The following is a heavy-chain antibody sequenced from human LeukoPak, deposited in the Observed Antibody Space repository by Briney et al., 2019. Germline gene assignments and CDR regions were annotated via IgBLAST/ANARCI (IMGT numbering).Heavy chain of an antibody. CDR2: ISGGGGST. Sequence: PGGSLRLSCAASGFTFSSYAISWVRQAPGKGLEWVSAISGGGGSTYYADSVKGRFTISGDNSKNTLYLQMNRLRAEDTVVYYCAKDRGDTSGYYRGPVFDYWGQGTLVTVSS. CDR1: GFTFSSYA. J-gene: IGHJ4*02. D-gene: IGHD3-22*01. V-gene: IGHV3-23*01. CDR3: AKDRGDTSGYYRGPVFDY.